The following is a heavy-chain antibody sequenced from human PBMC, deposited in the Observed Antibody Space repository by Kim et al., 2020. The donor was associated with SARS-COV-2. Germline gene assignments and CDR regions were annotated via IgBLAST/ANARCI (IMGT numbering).Heavy chain of an antibody. J-gene: IGHJ4*02. Sequence: GGSLRLSCAASGFTFNSYAMNWVRQAPGKGLEWVSGISGRGGSKYYAASVKGRFTVSRDNSQNTLFLQMNSLRAEDTAIYYCAKDIYLYGSGTFDNWGQGILVTVSS. D-gene: IGHD3-10*01. CDR3: AKDIYLYGSGTFDN. CDR2: ISGRGGSK. V-gene: IGHV3-23*01. CDR1: GFTFNSYA.